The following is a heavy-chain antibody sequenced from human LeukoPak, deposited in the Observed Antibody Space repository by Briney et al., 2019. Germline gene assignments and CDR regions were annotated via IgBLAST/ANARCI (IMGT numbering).Heavy chain of an antibody. J-gene: IGHJ3*02. V-gene: IGHV3-9*01. Sequence: SLRLSCAVSGFTFDDYALHWVRQAPGKGLEWVSGISWKSGNIVYADSVKGRFTISRDNAKNSLYLQMNSLRAEDTALYYCAKDHAGDGNAFDIWGQGTMVTVSS. CDR3: AKDHAGDGNAFDI. CDR1: GFTFDDYA. CDR2: ISWKSGNI. D-gene: IGHD7-27*01.